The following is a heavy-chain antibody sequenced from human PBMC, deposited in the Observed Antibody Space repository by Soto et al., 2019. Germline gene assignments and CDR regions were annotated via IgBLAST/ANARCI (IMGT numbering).Heavy chain of an antibody. D-gene: IGHD4-17*01. CDR2: IYHTGST. CDR3: ARDPLYDYGDLSHVFDI. V-gene: IGHV4-30-4*01. Sequence: PSETLSLTCTVSGGSTSRGDYYWSWIRQPPGKGLEWIGFIYHTGSTYYSPSLKNRVAISVDTSKNQFSLKLSSVTAADTAVYFCARDPLYDYGDLSHVFDIWGQRTMVTVSS. CDR1: GGSTSRGDYY. J-gene: IGHJ3*02.